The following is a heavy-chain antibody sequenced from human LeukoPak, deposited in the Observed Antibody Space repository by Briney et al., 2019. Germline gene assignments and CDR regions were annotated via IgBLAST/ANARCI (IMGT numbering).Heavy chain of an antibody. J-gene: IGHJ4*02. CDR2: INPNSGGA. Sequence: ASVKVSCKASGYTFNAYYMHWVRQAPGKGLEWVGWINPNSGGAKYAQKFQGRVTMTMDTSITTAYMEVSSLTPDDTAVYYCARDRGGPYCNGDCYHDYWGQGTLVTVSS. CDR3: ARDRGGPYCNGDCYHDY. V-gene: IGHV1-2*02. CDR1: GYTFNAYY. D-gene: IGHD2-21*02.